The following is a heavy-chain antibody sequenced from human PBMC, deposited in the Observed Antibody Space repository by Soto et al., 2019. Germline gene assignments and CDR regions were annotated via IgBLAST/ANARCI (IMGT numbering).Heavy chain of an antibody. D-gene: IGHD4-17*01. CDR3: AKDYGDYFFDY. CDR2: ISYDGHNK. CDR1: GFTFSRYG. J-gene: IGHJ4*02. V-gene: IGHV3-30*18. Sequence: GGSLRLSCAASGFTFSRYGMHWVRQAPGKGLDWVAVISYDGHNKYSADSVKGRFTISRDNSKNTLYLQMNSLRAEDTAVYYCAKDYGDYFFDYWGQGALVTVSS.